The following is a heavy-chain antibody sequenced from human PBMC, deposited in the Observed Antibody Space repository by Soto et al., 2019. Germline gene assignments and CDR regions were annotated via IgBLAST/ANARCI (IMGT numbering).Heavy chain of an antibody. CDR1: EFTFSSYE. V-gene: IGHV3-48*03. CDR3: VRFGGAAAGPGDY. D-gene: IGHD6-13*01. CDR2: ISSSGTTI. Sequence: LRLSCVASEFTFSSYEMNWVRQAPGKGLEWVSYISSSGTTIYYTDSVKGRFTISRDNAKKSPYLQMNSLRAEDTAVYYCVRFGGAAAGPGDYWGQGTLVTVSS. J-gene: IGHJ4*02.